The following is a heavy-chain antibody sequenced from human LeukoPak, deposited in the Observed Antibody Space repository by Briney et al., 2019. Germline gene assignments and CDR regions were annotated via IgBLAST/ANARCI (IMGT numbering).Heavy chain of an antibody. CDR1: GFTFSSYS. J-gene: IGHJ4*02. CDR2: ISVIGGGT. V-gene: IGHV3-23*01. Sequence: PGVSLSLSCAPSGFTFSSYSMSWVRQAPGKGLEWVSGISVIGGGTFYADSVQGRFPISRDNSKHTLYLQMNRLRVDDTAVYYCAKGRTVVGGSTRCYDFWGQGTLVTVSS. CDR3: AKGRTVVGGSTRCYDF. D-gene: IGHD1-26*01.